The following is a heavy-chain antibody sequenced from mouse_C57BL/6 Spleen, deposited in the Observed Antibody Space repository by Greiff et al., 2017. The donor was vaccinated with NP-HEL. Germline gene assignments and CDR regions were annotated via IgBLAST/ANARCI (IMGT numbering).Heavy chain of an antibody. D-gene: IGHD2-1*01. CDR2: IDPSDSYT. V-gene: IGHV1-50*01. CDR1: GYTFTSYW. J-gene: IGHJ2*01. CDR3: ARKRDYGNYGDY. Sequence: QLQQPGAELVKPGASVKLSCKASGYTFTSYWMQWVKQRPGQGLEWIGEIDPSDSYTNYNQKFKGKATLTLDTSASTDYMQLSSLTSEDSAVYYCARKRDYGNYGDYWGQGTTLTVSS.